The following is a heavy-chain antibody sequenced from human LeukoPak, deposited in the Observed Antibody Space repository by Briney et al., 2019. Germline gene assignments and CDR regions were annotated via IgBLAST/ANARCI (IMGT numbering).Heavy chain of an antibody. CDR3: ARRSVRRYYYDSSGYSSPFDY. J-gene: IGHJ4*02. CDR1: GGSFSGYY. V-gene: IGHV4-34*01. CDR2: INHSGST. Sequence: SETLSLTCAVYGGSFSGYYWSWIRQPPGKGLEWIGEINHSGSTNYNPSLKSRVTIPVDTSKNQFSLKLSSVTAADTAVYYCARRSVRRYYYDSSGYSSPFDYWGQGTLVTVSS. D-gene: IGHD3-22*01.